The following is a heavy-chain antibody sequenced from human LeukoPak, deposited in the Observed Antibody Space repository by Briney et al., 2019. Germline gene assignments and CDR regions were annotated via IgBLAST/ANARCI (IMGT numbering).Heavy chain of an antibody. J-gene: IGHJ4*02. D-gene: IGHD3/OR15-3a*01. Sequence: PSETLTLTCTVSGGSISDYYWSWIRQPPGKGLEWIGYISYSGSTNCNPSLKSRVTISVDTSKNQFSLKLTSVTAADTAVYYCASQGLVRDLFDYWGQGILDSVSS. V-gene: IGHV4-59*01. CDR2: ISYSGST. CDR1: GGSISDYY. CDR3: ASQGLVRDLFDY.